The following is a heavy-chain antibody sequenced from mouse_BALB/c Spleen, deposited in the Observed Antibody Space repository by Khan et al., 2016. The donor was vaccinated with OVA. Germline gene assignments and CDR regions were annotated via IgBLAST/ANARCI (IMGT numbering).Heavy chain of an antibody. J-gene: IGHJ2*01. D-gene: IGHD3-2*02. CDR1: GYTFTSYW. CDR2: IYPGTDNS. CDR3: AREEALYHFDH. Sequence: VQLQESGAELVRPGASVKLSCKTSGYTFTSYWIHWVKQRSGQGLEWIARIYPGTDNSYYNEKFKDKATLTADKSSSTAYMPLSSLKSEDADVYFWAREEALYHFDHWGQGTTLTVSS. V-gene: IGHV1S132*01.